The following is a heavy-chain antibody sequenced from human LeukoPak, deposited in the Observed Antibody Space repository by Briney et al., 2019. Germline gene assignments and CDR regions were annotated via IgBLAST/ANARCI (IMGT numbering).Heavy chain of an antibody. CDR2: INPNSGGT. D-gene: IGHD3-22*01. Sequence: GASVKVSCKASGYTFIGYYMHWVRQAPGQGLEWMGWINPNSGGTNYAQKFQGRVTMTRDTSISTAYMELSRLRSDDTAVYYCAVPTYYYDSSGYFAKDAFDIWGQGTMVTVSS. V-gene: IGHV1-2*02. CDR1: GYTFIGYY. J-gene: IGHJ3*02. CDR3: AVPTYYYDSSGYFAKDAFDI.